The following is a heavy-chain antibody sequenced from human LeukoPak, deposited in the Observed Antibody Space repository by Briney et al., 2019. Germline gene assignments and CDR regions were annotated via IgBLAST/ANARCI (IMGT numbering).Heavy chain of an antibody. CDR2: ISWDGGST. J-gene: IGHJ4*02. Sequence: GGSLRLSCAASGFTFDDYTMHWVRQAPGKGLEWVSLISWDGGSTYYADSVKGRFTISRDNSKNSLYPQMNSLRTEDTALYYCAKDGAPYSGYGGFDYWGQGTLVTVSS. V-gene: IGHV3-43*01. D-gene: IGHD5-12*01. CDR1: GFTFDDYT. CDR3: AKDGAPYSGYGGFDY.